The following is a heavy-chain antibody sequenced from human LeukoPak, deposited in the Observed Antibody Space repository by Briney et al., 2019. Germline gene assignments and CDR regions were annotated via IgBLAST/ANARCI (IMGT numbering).Heavy chain of an antibody. CDR1: GFTFDDYA. V-gene: IGHV3-9*01. Sequence: GGSLRLSCAASGFTFDDYAMHWVRQAPGKGLEWVSGISWNSGSIGYADSVKGRFTISRDNSKNTLYLQMNSLRAEDTAVYYCAKDLIPYSSSWYGNAFDIWGQGTMVTVSS. CDR2: ISWNSGSI. D-gene: IGHD6-13*01. J-gene: IGHJ3*02. CDR3: AKDLIPYSSSWYGNAFDI.